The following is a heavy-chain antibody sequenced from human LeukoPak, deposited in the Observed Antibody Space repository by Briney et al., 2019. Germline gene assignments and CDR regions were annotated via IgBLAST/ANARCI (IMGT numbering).Heavy chain of an antibody. CDR1: GFTLSNYA. CDR2: IWYDGSNK. D-gene: IGHD6-13*01. CDR3: ARDLFDSSSTNWFDP. Sequence: GGSLRLSCAASGFTLSNYAIHWVRQTPGKGLEGVALIWYDGSNKYYADSVKGRFTISRDNSKNTLYLQMNSLRAEDTAVYYCARDLFDSSSTNWFDPWGQGTLVTVSS. V-gene: IGHV3-33*08. J-gene: IGHJ5*02.